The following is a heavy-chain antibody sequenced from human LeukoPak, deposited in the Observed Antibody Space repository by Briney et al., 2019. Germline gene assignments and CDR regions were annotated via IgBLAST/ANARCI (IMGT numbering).Heavy chain of an antibody. CDR3: TRTTPLYDFWSGYPTNP. V-gene: IGHV3-49*04. CDR2: IRSKAYGGTT. D-gene: IGHD3-3*01. J-gene: IGHJ5*02. Sequence: GGSLRLSCTASGFTFGDYTMTWVRQAPGKGLEWVGFIRSKAYGGTTEYAASVKGRFTISRDDSKSIAYLQMNSLKTEDTAVYYCTRTTPLYDFWSGYPTNPWGQGTLVTASS. CDR1: GFTFGDYT.